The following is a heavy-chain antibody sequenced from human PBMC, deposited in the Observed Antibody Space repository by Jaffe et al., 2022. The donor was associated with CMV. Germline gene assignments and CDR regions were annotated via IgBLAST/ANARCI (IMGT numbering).Heavy chain of an antibody. CDR2: INPNSGDT. CDR3: ARERNPYYDYIWGSADY. Sequence: QVQLVQSGAEVKKPGASVKVSCKASGYTFTGYYIHWVRQAPGQGLEWMGWINPNSGDTNYARKFQGRVTMTRDTSITTAYMELSSLRSDDTAVYYCARERNPYYDYIWGSADYWGQGTLVTVSS. D-gene: IGHD3-16*01. J-gene: IGHJ4*02. V-gene: IGHV1-2*02. CDR1: GYTFTGYY.